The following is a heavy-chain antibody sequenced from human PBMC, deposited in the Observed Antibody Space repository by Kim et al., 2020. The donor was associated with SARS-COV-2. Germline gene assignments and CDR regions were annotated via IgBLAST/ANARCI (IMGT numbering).Heavy chain of an antibody. CDR1: GFTFSSYA. Sequence: GGSLRLSCAASGFTFSSYAMSWVRQAPGKGLEWVSAISGSGGSTYYADSVKGRFTISRDNSKNTLYLQMNSLRAEDTAVYYCAKDGWGYDYGLTADDWYFDLWGRGTLVTVSS. V-gene: IGHV3-23*01. CDR3: AKDGWGYDYGLTADDWYFDL. CDR2: ISGSGGST. D-gene: IGHD4-17*01. J-gene: IGHJ2*01.